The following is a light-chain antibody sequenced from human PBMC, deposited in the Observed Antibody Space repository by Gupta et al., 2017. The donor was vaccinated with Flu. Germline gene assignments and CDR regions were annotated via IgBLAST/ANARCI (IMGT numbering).Light chain of an antibody. V-gene: IGKV2-28*01. J-gene: IGKJ3*01. CDR2: SGS. Sequence: QSPQLLIHSGSSRASGVPDRFSGSGSGTDFILKISRVESEDVGVYYCMQPLQSPPGLTFGPGTKVEIK. CDR3: MQPLQSPPGLT.